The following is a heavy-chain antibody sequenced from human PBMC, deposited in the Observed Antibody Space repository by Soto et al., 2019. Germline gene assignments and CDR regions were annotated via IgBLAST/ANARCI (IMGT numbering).Heavy chain of an antibody. D-gene: IGHD6-6*01. V-gene: IGHV3-74*01. CDR3: ARPRSMSSSGFDI. CDR1: GFVFSSHW. Sequence: EVQLVESGGGLVQPGGSLRLSCAASGFVFSSHWIHWVRQAPGQGPVGVSRISTDGSFTSYADFVKGRFTISRDNAKNTLYSQMNSLRAEDTAVYYCARPRSMSSSGFDIWGQGTMVTVSS. CDR2: ISTDGSFT. J-gene: IGHJ3*02.